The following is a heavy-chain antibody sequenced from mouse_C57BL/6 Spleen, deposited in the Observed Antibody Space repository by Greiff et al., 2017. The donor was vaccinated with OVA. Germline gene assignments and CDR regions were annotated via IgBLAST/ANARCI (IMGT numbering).Heavy chain of an antibody. CDR2: INPNNGGT. CDR1: GYTFTDYY. Sequence: VQLQQSGPELVKPGASVKISCKASGYTFTDYYMNWVKQSHGKSLEWIGDINPNNGGTSYNQKFKGKATLTVDKSSSTAYMELRSLTSEDSAVYYCARHDSNSRFAYWGQGTLVTVSA. CDR3: ARHDSNSRFAY. V-gene: IGHV1-26*01. D-gene: IGHD2-5*01. J-gene: IGHJ3*01.